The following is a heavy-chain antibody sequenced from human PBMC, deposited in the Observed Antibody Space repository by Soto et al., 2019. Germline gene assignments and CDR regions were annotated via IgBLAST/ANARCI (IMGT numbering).Heavy chain of an antibody. J-gene: IGHJ4*02. CDR1: GGSMSSGGYS. Sequence: QLQLQEYGSGLVKPSQTLSLTCAVSGGSMSSGGYSWSWSRQPPGKGLEWIGYVYHSGSTYDNPSLKSRVTISVDRSKNHFSLKLSSVTAADTAVYYCGRVPDYWGQGTLVTVSS. CDR2: VYHSGST. V-gene: IGHV4-30-2*01. CDR3: GRVPDY.